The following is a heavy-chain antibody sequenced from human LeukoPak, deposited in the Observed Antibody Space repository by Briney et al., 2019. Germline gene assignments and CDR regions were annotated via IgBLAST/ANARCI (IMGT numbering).Heavy chain of an antibody. CDR2: ISYDGSHK. CDR1: GSTFSKYA. V-gene: IGHV3-30*04. D-gene: IGHD3-10*01. CDR3: ARKDSGRYINPFDN. Sequence: GRSLRLSCAASGSTFSKYAMHCVRQAPRKGLQWVAVISYDGSHKDYADSVKGRFTIYRDNSKNTLYLQMNSLRAEDTAVYYCARKDSGRYINPFDNWGQGTLVTVSS. J-gene: IGHJ4*02.